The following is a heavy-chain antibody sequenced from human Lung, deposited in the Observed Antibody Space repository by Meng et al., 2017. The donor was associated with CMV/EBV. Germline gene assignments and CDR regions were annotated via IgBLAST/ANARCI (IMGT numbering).Heavy chain of an antibody. D-gene: IGHD6-19*01. CDR1: GFTFSNYG. V-gene: IGHV3-30*02. Sequence: GESXKISCAASGFTFSNYGMHWVRQAPGKGLEWVTYIVSDGTKKFYVDSVKGRFTLSRDNSENTLFLQMNTLRADDTAVYYCATGLMDYWGQGTLVTVSP. J-gene: IGHJ4*02. CDR3: ATGLMDY. CDR2: IVSDGTKK.